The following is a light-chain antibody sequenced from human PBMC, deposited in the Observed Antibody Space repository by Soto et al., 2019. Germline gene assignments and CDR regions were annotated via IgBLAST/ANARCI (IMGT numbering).Light chain of an antibody. CDR1: QSVLYSANNNNY. Sequence: DIVMTQSPDSLAVSLGERATINCKSSQSVLYSANNNNYLAWYQHKPAQPPKMLIYWASTRESGVPVRFSGLGFGTDFSLTISSLQPEDLAVYHCQQYYSISHTFGQGTKLEI. CDR3: QQYYSISHT. CDR2: WAS. J-gene: IGKJ2*01. V-gene: IGKV4-1*01.